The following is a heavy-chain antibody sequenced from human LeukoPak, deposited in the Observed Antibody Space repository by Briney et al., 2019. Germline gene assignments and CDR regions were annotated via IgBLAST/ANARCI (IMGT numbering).Heavy chain of an antibody. CDR1: GFTFSTYY. D-gene: IGHD5-18*01. Sequence: GGSLRLSCAASGFTFSTYYMNWVRQAPGKGLEWVSSITTSSSYIYYADSVKGRFTISRDNAKNSLYLQMNSLRAEDTAIYYCARDLGGYSYGSHFDSWRQGTLVTVSS. J-gene: IGHJ4*02. CDR3: ARDLGGYSYGSHFDS. V-gene: IGHV3-21*01. CDR2: ITTSSSYI.